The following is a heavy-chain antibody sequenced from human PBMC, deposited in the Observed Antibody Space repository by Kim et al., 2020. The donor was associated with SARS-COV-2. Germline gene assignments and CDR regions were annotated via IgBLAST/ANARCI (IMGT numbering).Heavy chain of an antibody. J-gene: IGHJ4*02. D-gene: IGHD6-13*01. Sequence: GGSLRLSCAASGFTFSSYWMHWVRQAPGKGLVWVSRINSDGSSTSYADSVKGRFTISRDNAKNTLYLQMNSLRAEDTAVYYCASIAAAGTARPVDYWGQGTLVTVSS. V-gene: IGHV3-74*01. CDR3: ASIAAAGTARPVDY. CDR1: GFTFSSYW. CDR2: INSDGSST.